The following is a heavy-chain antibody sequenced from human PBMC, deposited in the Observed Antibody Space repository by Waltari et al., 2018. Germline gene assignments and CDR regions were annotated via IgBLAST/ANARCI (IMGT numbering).Heavy chain of an antibody. CDR1: GGSFSGYY. D-gene: IGHD3-3*01. CDR2: INHSGST. CDR3: ARVPPKGRFLEWLYPTGAFDI. Sequence: QVQLQQWGAGLLKPSETLSLTCAVYGGSFSGYYWSWIRQPPGKGRGWIGEINHSGSTNYNPSLKSRVTISVDTSKNQFSLKLSSVTAADTAVYYCARVPPKGRFLEWLYPTGAFDIWGQGTMVTVSS. V-gene: IGHV4-34*01. J-gene: IGHJ3*02.